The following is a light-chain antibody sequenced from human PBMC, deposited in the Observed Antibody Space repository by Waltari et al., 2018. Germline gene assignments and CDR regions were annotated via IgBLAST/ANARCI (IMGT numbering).Light chain of an antibody. J-gene: IGKJ4*01. V-gene: IGKV1-39*01. Sequence: DIQMTQSPSSLSASVGDRVTITCRASQRISNYLNWYQQKPGKAPELLIYVAYSLQTGVPSRFSGSGSGTDFTLTISSLQPEDFATYYCQQSYSAPLTFGGGTKVEIK. CDR1: QRISNY. CDR2: VAY. CDR3: QQSYSAPLT.